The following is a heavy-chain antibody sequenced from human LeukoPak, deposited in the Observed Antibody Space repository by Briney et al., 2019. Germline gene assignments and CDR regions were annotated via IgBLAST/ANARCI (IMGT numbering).Heavy chain of an antibody. CDR1: GDPISDYY. Sequence: PSETLSLTCIVSGDPISDYYWSWIRQPPGKGLEWIGYIYYSGSTNYNPSLKSRVTISVDTSKNQFSLKLSSVTAADTAVYYCARHRKSSGRDFDYWGQGTLVTVSS. D-gene: IGHD1-26*01. J-gene: IGHJ4*02. V-gene: IGHV4-59*08. CDR2: IYYSGST. CDR3: ARHRKSSGRDFDY.